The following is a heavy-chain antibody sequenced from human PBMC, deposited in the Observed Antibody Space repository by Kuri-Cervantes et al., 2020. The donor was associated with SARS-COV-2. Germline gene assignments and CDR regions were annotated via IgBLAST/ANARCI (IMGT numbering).Heavy chain of an antibody. CDR1: GYTLTELS. D-gene: IGHD2-15*01. J-gene: IGHJ6*02. Sequence: ASVKVSCKVSGYTLTELSMHWARQAPGKGLEWMGGFDPEDGETIYAQKFQGRVTMTEDTSTDTAYMELSSLRSEDTAVYYCATGIEYCSGGSCYNYYYGMDVWGQGTTVTVSS. V-gene: IGHV1-24*01. CDR2: FDPEDGET. CDR3: ATGIEYCSGGSCYNYYYGMDV.